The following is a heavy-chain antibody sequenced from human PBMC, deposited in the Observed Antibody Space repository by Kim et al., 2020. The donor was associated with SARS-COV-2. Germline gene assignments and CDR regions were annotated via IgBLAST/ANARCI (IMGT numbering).Heavy chain of an antibody. CDR2: ISGSGGNT. J-gene: IGHJ4*02. CDR3: AKDDSGWYGPSDY. Sequence: GGSLRLSCAASGFTFSSYAMSWVRQAPGKGLEWVSVISGSGGNTYYADSVKGRFTISRDNSKNTLYLQMNSLRAEDTAVYYCAKDDSGWYGPSDYWGQGTLVTVSS. CDR1: GFTFSSYA. D-gene: IGHD6-13*01. V-gene: IGHV3-23*01.